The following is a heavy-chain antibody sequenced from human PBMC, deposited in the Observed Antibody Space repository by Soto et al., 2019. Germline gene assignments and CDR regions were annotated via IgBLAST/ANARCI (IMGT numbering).Heavy chain of an antibody. Sequence: LRLSFAASGFTFSINDMHWVRQAPGRGLEWVAVISNDGNNKYYADSVKGRFTLSRDNSKNMVYLQMDSLRVEDTAVYFCAKDHQTYNWDYLFDSWGPGTLVTVSS. V-gene: IGHV3-30*18. J-gene: IGHJ4*02. CDR1: GFTFSIND. CDR2: ISNDGNNK. CDR3: AKDHQTYNWDYLFDS. D-gene: IGHD1-7*01.